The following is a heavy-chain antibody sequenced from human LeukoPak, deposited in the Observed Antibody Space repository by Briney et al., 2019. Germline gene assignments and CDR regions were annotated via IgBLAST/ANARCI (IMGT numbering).Heavy chain of an antibody. CDR2: IYYLGRT. Sequence: SETLSLTCTVSGGSIRSRDYYWGWIRQPPVKGLEWIGNIYYLGRTYYNPSLKSRVTISVDTSKNQFSLKLSSVTAADTAVYYCARPERDSSGFDYWGQGTLVTVSS. CDR3: ARPERDSSGFDY. D-gene: IGHD6-19*01. V-gene: IGHV4-39*01. J-gene: IGHJ4*02. CDR1: GGSIRSRDYY.